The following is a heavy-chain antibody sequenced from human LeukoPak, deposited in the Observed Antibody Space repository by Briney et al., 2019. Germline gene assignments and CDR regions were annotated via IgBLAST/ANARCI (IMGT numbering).Heavy chain of an antibody. J-gene: IGHJ6*03. CDR1: GGTFSSYV. Sequence: GSSVKVSCKASGGTFSSYVISWVRQAPGQGLEWMGGIIPIFGTANYAQKFQGRVTITADESTSTAYMDLSSLRSEDTAVYYCARGPYDSRGQDYYYYYMDVWGRGTTVTVS. CDR3: ARGPYDSRGQDYYYYYMDV. V-gene: IGHV1-69*01. D-gene: IGHD3-22*01. CDR2: IIPIFGTA.